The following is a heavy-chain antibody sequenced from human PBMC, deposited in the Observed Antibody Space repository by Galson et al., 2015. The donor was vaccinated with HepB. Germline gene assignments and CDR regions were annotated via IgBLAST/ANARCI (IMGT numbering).Heavy chain of an antibody. D-gene: IGHD2-2*01. CDR3: ARVSPYCSSTSCSPARGDPRGRYYYMDV. V-gene: IGHV4-61*02. CDR2: IYTSGST. Sequence: LSLTCTVSGGSISSGSYYWSWIRQPAGKGLEWIGRIYTSGSTNYNPSLKSRVTMSVDTSKNQFSLKLSSVTAADTAVYYCARVSPYCSSTSCSPARGDPRGRYYYMDVWGKGTTVTVSS. CDR1: GGSISSGSYY. J-gene: IGHJ6*03.